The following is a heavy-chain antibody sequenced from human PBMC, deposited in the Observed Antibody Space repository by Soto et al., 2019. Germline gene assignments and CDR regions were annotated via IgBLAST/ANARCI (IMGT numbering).Heavy chain of an antibody. V-gene: IGHV4-61*01. CDR3: ARKVGDSNYGFRYYGMDV. Sequence: PSETLSLTCTVSGGSVSSGSYYWSWIRQPPGKGLEWIGYIYYSGSTNYNPSLKSRVTISVDTSKNQFSLKLSSVTAADTAVYYCARKVGDSNYGFRYYGMDVWGQGTTVTVS. CDR1: GGSVSSGSYY. D-gene: IGHD4-4*01. J-gene: IGHJ6*02. CDR2: IYYSGST.